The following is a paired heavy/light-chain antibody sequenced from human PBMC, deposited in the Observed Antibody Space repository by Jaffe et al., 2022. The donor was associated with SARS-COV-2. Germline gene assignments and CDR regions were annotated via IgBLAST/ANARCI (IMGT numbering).Light chain of an antibody. V-gene: IGKV1-27*01. CDR3: QGYNRAPPGT. J-gene: IGKJ1*01. CDR1: QAISNY. CDR2: ATS. Sequence: DIQMTQSPSSLSASVGDRVTITCRASQAISNYLAWYQKKPGKVPKVLIYATSTLQSGVPSRFSGSGSGTDFTLTISGLQPEDVGTYYCQGYNRAPPGTFGQGTKVDIK.
Heavy chain of an antibody. D-gene: IGHD6-25*01. CDR2: IYREGWT. J-gene: IGHJ4*02. CDR1: DFTVSGNY. Sequence: EVQLVESGGGLIQPGGSLRLSCAASDFTVSGNYMSWVRQAPGKGLEWVSAIYREGWTYYADSVKGRFTISRESSNNTLYLQMNSLRAEDTALYYCRGVAAPPVDYWGQGTLVTVSS. CDR3: RGVAAPPVDY. V-gene: IGHV3-53*01.